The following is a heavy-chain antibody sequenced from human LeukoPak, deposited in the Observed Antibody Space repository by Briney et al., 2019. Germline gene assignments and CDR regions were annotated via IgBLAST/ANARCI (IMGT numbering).Heavy chain of an antibody. CDR3: AREGLEWFGELFWSHSPNDAFDI. V-gene: IGHV1-3*01. J-gene: IGHJ3*02. D-gene: IGHD3-10*01. CDR1: GYTFTSYA. CDR2: INAGNGNT. Sequence: GASVKVSCKASGYTFTSYAMHWVRQAPGQRLEWMGWINAGNGNTKYSQKFQGRVTITRDTSASTAYMELSSLRSEDTAVYYCAREGLEWFGELFWSHSPNDAFDIWGQGTMVTVSS.